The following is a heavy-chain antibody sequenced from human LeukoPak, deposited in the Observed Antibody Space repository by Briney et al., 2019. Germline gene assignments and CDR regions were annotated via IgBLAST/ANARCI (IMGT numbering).Heavy chain of an antibody. Sequence: ASVKVSCKASGYTLTSYYMHWVRQAPGQGLEWMGIVNPSGGSTSYAQKFQGRVTMTTDTATTTAYMELRSLRSDDTAVYYCARERNTNNYYYGMDVWGQGTTVTVSS. D-gene: IGHD1-1*01. V-gene: IGHV1-46*01. CDR3: ARERNTNNYYYGMDV. CDR1: GYTLTSYY. J-gene: IGHJ6*02. CDR2: VNPSGGST.